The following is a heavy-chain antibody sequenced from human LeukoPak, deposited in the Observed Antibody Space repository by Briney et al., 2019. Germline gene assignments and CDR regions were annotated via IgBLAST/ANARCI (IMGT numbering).Heavy chain of an antibody. CDR1: GFTFSSYG. Sequence: AGGTQRLSCAASGFTFSSYGMSWVRQAPGKGLEWVSTISGSGRSTYYADSVKGRFTISRDNSKNTLYLQMNSLRAEDTAVYYCAKALYGSGSYSSPYFDYWGQGTLVTVSS. CDR2: ISGSGRST. D-gene: IGHD3-10*01. J-gene: IGHJ4*02. V-gene: IGHV3-23*01. CDR3: AKALYGSGSYSSPYFDY.